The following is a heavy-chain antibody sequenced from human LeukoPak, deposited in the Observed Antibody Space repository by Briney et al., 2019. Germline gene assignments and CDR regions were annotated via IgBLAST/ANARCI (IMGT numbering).Heavy chain of an antibody. CDR1: GSTFSSYS. J-gene: IGHJ4*02. CDR3: AREGHVGDFDY. V-gene: IGHV3-21*01. D-gene: IGHD3-16*01. Sequence: GGSLRLSCAASGSTFSSYSMNWVRQAPGKGLEWVSSISSSSSYIYYADSVKGRFTISRDNAKNSLYLQMNSLRAEDTAVYYCAREGHVGDFDYWGQGTLVTVSS. CDR2: ISSSSSYI.